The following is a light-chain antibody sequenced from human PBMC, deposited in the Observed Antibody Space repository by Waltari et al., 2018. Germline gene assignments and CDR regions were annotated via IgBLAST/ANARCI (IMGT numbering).Light chain of an antibody. Sequence: EIVLTQSPATLSLSPGERAALSCRASQSVSSYLAWYQQKPGQAPRLLIYDAFNGATGIPARFSGSGSGTDFTLTITSLEPEDSAVYYCQHRSSWPLTFGGGTKVEI. CDR2: DAF. CDR1: QSVSSY. V-gene: IGKV3-11*01. J-gene: IGKJ4*02. CDR3: QHRSSWPLT.